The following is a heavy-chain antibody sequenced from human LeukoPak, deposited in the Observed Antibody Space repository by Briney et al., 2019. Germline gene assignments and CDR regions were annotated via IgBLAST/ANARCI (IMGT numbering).Heavy chain of an antibody. CDR1: GFTSTDYY. V-gene: IGHV3-11*01. J-gene: IGHJ4*02. Sequence: GGSLRLSCAASGFTSTDYYMAWIRQAPGKGLEWVSYISSSGTAYHADSVKGRFTIYRDNDKSSVHLQMNTLRAEDTAVYYCVRSKWELGYWGQGTLVTVSS. CDR2: ISSSGTA. D-gene: IGHD1-26*01. CDR3: VRSKWELGY.